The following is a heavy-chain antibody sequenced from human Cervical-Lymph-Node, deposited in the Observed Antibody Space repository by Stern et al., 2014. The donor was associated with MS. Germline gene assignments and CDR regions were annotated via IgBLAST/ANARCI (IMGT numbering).Heavy chain of an antibody. CDR3: ARAGYCSGGSCYRYYYYGMDV. J-gene: IGHJ6*02. CDR2: VNDGNGNT. CDR1: GYTFTSYA. D-gene: IGHD2-15*01. Sequence: VQLVQSGAEVKKPGASVKVSCKASGYTFTSYAMHWVRQAPGQRLEWMGWVNDGNGNTKYSQKFQGRVTITRDTSASTAYMELSSLRSEDTAVYYCARAGYCSGGSCYRYYYYGMDVWGQGTTVTVSS. V-gene: IGHV1-3*01.